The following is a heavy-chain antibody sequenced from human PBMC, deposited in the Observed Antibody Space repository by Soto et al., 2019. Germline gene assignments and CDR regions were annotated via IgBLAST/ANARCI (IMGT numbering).Heavy chain of an antibody. V-gene: IGHV3-23*01. Sequence: GGSLRLSCAASGFTFSSYAMSWVRQAPGKGLEWVSAISGSGGSTYYADSVKGRFTISRDNSKNTLYLQMNSLRAEDTAVYYCAKGPLCSGGSCYPYYFDYWGQGTLVTVSS. D-gene: IGHD2-15*01. CDR1: GFTFSSYA. CDR2: ISGSGGST. J-gene: IGHJ4*02. CDR3: AKGPLCSGGSCYPYYFDY.